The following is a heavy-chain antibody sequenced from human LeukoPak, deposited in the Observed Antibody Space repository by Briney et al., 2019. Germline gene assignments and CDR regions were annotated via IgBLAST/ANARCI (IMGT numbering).Heavy chain of an antibody. CDR1: GFTFSSYA. CDR2: ISGSGGST. D-gene: IGHD3-22*01. V-gene: IGHV3-23*01. J-gene: IGHJ3*02. Sequence: GGSLRLSCAASGFTFSSYAMSWVRQAPGKGLEWVSAISGSGGSTYYADSVKGRFTISRDNSKNTLYLQMNSLRAEDTAVYYCVKDSYYDSSGYYLLDAFDIWGQGTMVTVSS. CDR3: VKDSYYDSSGYYLLDAFDI.